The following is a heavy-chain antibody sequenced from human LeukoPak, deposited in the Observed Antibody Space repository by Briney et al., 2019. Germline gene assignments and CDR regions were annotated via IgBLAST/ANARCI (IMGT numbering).Heavy chain of an antibody. Sequence: GGSLRLSCAASGFTFSSYGMHWVRQAPGKGLEWVAFIRYDGSNKYYADSVKGRFTISRDNSKNTLYLQMNSLRAEDTAVYYCAKDRGDGYNFLSYWGQGTLVTVSS. CDR2: IRYDGSNK. V-gene: IGHV3-30*02. D-gene: IGHD5-24*01. J-gene: IGHJ4*02. CDR1: GFTFSSYG. CDR3: AKDRGDGYNFLSY.